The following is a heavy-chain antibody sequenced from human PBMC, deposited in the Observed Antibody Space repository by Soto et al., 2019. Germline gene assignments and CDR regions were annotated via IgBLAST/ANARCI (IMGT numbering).Heavy chain of an antibody. J-gene: IGHJ4*02. CDR3: ARGPSGDKIDY. D-gene: IGHD7-27*01. CDR2: IYDGGTT. Sequence: QVQLQESGPRLVSPSQTLSLTCTVSGGSISSAAYCWSWIRQSPDKGLEWIGHIYDGGTTYSSPSLNGRVTISADTSETQFSLKLSSVSAADIAVYYCARGPSGDKIDYWGQGIQVTVSS. V-gene: IGHV4-30-4*01. CDR1: GGSISSAAYC.